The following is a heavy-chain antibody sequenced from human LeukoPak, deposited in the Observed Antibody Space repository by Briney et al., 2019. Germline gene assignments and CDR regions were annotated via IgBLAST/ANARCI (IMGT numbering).Heavy chain of an antibody. CDR1: GGSIRSYY. D-gene: IGHD6-19*01. V-gene: IGHV4-59*01. J-gene: IGHJ2*01. CDR3: ARQLGSSGWHHWYFDL. CDR2: IYYSGST. Sequence: SETLSLTCTVSGGSIRSYYWSWIRQPPGKGLEWIGYIYYSGSTNYNPSLKSRVTISVDTSKNQFSLKLSSVTAADTAVYYCARQLGSSGWHHWYFDLWGRGTLVTVSS.